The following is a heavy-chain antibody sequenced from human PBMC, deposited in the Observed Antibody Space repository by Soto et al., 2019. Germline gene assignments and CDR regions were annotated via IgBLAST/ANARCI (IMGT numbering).Heavy chain of an antibody. J-gene: IGHJ6*02. CDR2: INPSGGST. CDR1: GYTFTSYY. Sequence: GASVKVSCKASGYTFTSYYMHWVRQAPGQGLEWMGIINPSGGSTSYAQKFQGRVTMTRDTSTSTVYMELSSLRSEDTAVYYCARERIAAAGTPPYYYGMDVWGQGTTVTVSS. V-gene: IGHV1-46*03. CDR3: ARERIAAAGTPPYYYGMDV. D-gene: IGHD6-13*01.